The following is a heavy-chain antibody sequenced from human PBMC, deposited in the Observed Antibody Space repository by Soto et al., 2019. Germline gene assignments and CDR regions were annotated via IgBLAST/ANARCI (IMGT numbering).Heavy chain of an antibody. CDR2: INAGNSNT. J-gene: IGHJ4*02. Sequence: GASVKVSCKASGYTFTSYAMHWVRQAPGQRLEWMGWINAGNSNTKYSQKFQGRVTITRDTSASTAYMELSSLRSEDTAVYYCARGIAPYYFDYWGQGTLVTVS. D-gene: IGHD6-13*01. V-gene: IGHV1-3*01. CDR1: GYTFTSYA. CDR3: ARGIAPYYFDY.